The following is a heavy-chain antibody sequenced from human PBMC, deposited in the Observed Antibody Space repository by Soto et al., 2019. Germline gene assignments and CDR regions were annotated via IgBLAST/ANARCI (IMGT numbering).Heavy chain of an antibody. J-gene: IGHJ6*02. CDR3: ARGIEGWYQGRYYYGMDV. CDR2: IYYSGST. D-gene: IGHD6-19*01. Sequence: QVQLQESGPGLVKPSETLSLTCTGSGGSVSSGSYYWSWIRQPPGKGLEWIGYIYYSGSTNYNPSLQSRVTISVDTSKNQFSLKLSSVTAADTAVYYCARGIEGWYQGRYYYGMDVWGQGTTVTVSS. V-gene: IGHV4-61*01. CDR1: GGSVSSGSYY.